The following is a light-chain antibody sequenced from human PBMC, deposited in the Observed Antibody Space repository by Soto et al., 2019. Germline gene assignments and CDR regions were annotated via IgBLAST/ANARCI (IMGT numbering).Light chain of an antibody. J-gene: IGLJ1*01. CDR2: QVT. CDR1: SSDIGIYNY. Sequence: LTQPPSASGSPGQSVTFSCTGTSSDIGIYNYVSWYQQQPGKAPKLMIYQVTNRPSGDSNRFSGSRSGNTASLTKAELQAEDEANYYCGSYTGSSNYVFGTGTKVTVL. V-gene: IGLV2-14*01. CDR3: GSYTGSSNYV.